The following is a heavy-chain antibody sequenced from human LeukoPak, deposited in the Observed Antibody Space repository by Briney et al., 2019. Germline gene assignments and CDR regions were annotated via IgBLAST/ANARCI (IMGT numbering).Heavy chain of an antibody. CDR1: GYTFTSYG. Sequence: ASVKVSCKASGYTFTSYGISWVRQAPGQGLEWMGWISAYNGNTNYAQKLQGRVTMTTDTSASTAYMELRSLRSDDTAVYYCASTANDYGDHWAFDIWGQGTMVTVSS. CDR3: ASTANDYGDHWAFDI. CDR2: ISAYNGNT. D-gene: IGHD4-17*01. V-gene: IGHV1-18*01. J-gene: IGHJ3*02.